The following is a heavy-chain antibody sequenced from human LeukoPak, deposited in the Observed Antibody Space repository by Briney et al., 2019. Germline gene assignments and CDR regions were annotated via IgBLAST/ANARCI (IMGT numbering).Heavy chain of an antibody. V-gene: IGHV3-74*01. CDR2: VNTDGSIT. J-gene: IGHJ6*02. CDR1: GFSFRISW. CDR3: ARAWGNGMDV. Sequence: GGSRRLSCAPSGFSFRISWINWVRHAPGKGLWWVSRVNTDGSITSYADSVKGRFTISRDNAKNTLYLQMNTLRAEDTAVYYCARAWGNGMDVRGQGTTITVSS. D-gene: IGHD3-16*01.